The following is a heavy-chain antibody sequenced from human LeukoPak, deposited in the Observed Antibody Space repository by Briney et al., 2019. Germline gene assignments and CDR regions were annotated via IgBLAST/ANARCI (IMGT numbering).Heavy chain of an antibody. CDR1: GYTFTGYY. Sequence: SVKVSCKASGYTFTGYYIHWLRQAPGQGLEWMGFINPNSGGTNYAQKFQGRVTMTRDTSISTAYMELSSLTSDDTAVYYCARDLEGYHYGSGNYPQWGQGTLITVSS. J-gene: IGHJ4*02. CDR2: INPNSGGT. V-gene: IGHV1-2*02. CDR3: ARDLEGYHYGSGNYPQ. D-gene: IGHD3-10*01.